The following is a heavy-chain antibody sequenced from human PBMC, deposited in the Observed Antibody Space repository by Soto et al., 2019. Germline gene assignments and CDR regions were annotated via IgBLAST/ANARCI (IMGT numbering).Heavy chain of an antibody. D-gene: IGHD3-16*01. CDR3: ARRVGGQCFGLAAADL. V-gene: IGHV5-51*01. CDR2: FSAFDSTS. Sequence: DVQLVQSGAVVRQPGESLKISCKGSGYPFSTYWIAWVRQMPGKGLEWMGIFSAFDSTSFYSPALEGRVTMSAHMSISTPYLQWRGLKASDTAIYFCARRVGGQCFGLAAADLWGQGTLVTVSS. J-gene: IGHJ5*02. CDR1: GYPFSTYW.